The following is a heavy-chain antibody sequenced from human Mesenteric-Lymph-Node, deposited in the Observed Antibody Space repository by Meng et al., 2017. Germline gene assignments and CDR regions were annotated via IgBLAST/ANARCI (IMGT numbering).Heavy chain of an antibody. CDR3: ATGGYGSGSYHYYYGMDV. J-gene: IGHJ6*02. CDR2: ISAYNGNT. Sequence: ASVKVSCKASGYTFTSYGISGVRQAPGQGLEWMGWISAYNGNTNYAQKLQGRVTMTTDTSTSTAYMELSRLRSDDTAVYYCATGGYGSGSYHYYYGMDVWGQGTMVTVSS. D-gene: IGHD3-10*01. V-gene: IGHV1-18*01. CDR1: GYTFTSYG.